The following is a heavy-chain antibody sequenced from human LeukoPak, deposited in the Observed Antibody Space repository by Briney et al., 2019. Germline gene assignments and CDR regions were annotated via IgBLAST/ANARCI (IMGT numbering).Heavy chain of an antibody. Sequence: SETLSPTCAVSGGSISNGDYSWTWIRQPPGKGLEWIGYIYHSGTSYYNPSLKSRVTISVDKSRNQFSLQLRSATAADTAVYYCARVKSPWDAFDIWGQGAMVTVSS. CDR2: IYHSGTS. CDR3: ARVKSPWDAFDI. D-gene: IGHD1-26*01. V-gene: IGHV4-30-2*01. CDR1: GGSISNGDYS. J-gene: IGHJ3*02.